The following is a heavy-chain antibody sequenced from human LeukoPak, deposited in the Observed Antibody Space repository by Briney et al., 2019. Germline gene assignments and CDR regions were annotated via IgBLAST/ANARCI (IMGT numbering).Heavy chain of an antibody. Sequence: ASVKVSCKASGYTFTGYYMHWVRQAPGQGLEWMGWINPNSGGTNYAQKFQGRVTMTRDTSISTAYMELSRLRSDDTAVYYCARSPPTEQLNKYYFDYWGQGTLVTVSS. V-gene: IGHV1-2*02. D-gene: IGHD6-6*01. CDR1: GYTFTGYY. CDR3: ARSPPTEQLNKYYFDY. J-gene: IGHJ4*02. CDR2: INPNSGGT.